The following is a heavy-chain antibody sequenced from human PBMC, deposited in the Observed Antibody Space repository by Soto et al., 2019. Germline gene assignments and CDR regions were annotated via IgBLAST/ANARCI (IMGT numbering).Heavy chain of an antibody. CDR1: GYSFSSYA. CDR2: TSSNGGST. CDR3: VTGRIGVVKGMDV. Sequence: GGSLRLSCSVSGYSFSSYAMRWVRQAPGKGLEYVSATSSNGGSTYYADSVKGRFTISRDNSKNTLYLQMSSLSAEDTAVYYCVTGRIGVVKGMDVWGQGTTVTVSS. D-gene: IGHD3-3*01. V-gene: IGHV3-64D*06. J-gene: IGHJ6*02.